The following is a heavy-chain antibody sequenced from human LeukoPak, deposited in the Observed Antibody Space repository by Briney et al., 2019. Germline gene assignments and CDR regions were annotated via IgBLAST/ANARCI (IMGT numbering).Heavy chain of an antibody. CDR3: ARLLVVAAGPNWFDP. J-gene: IGHJ5*02. CDR2: IYYSGST. D-gene: IGHD2-15*01. V-gene: IGHV4-39*01. CDR1: GGSISSSSYY. Sequence: SETLSLTCTVSGGSISSSSYYWGWIRRPPGKGLEWIGSIYYSGSTYYNPSLKSRVTISVDTSKNQFSLKLSSVTAADTAVYYCARLLVVAAGPNWFDPRGQGTLVTVSS.